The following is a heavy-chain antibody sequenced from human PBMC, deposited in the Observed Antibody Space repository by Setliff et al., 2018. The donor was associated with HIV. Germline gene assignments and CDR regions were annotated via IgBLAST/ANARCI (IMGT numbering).Heavy chain of an antibody. V-gene: IGHV3-23*01. CDR3: AKAGSWDYYDSSGYYHFDN. CDR2: IGGYGFST. J-gene: IGHJ4*02. D-gene: IGHD3-22*01. Sequence: GASVKVSCAASGFPFSSHAMSWVRQAPGKGLEWVSAIGGYGFSTYYADSVKGRFTMSRDNSKSTLYLQINSLRAEDTAVYHCAKAGSWDYYDSSGYYHFDNWGQGTLVTV. CDR1: GFPFSSHA.